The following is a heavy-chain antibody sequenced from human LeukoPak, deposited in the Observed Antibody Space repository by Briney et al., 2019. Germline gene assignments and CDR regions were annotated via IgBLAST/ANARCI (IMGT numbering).Heavy chain of an antibody. CDR3: AELGITMIGGV. D-gene: IGHD3-10*02. J-gene: IGHJ6*04. Sequence: GGSLRLSCAASGFTFTHYAMHLLRQNPGTGLEGVAVIFYDGTIQYYSVSVMGRLIVSRDNPKNTLYLQMNSLTAEDTAVYYCAELGITMIGGVWGKGTTVTISS. CDR1: GFTFTHYA. V-gene: IGHV3-33*08. CDR2: IFYDGTIQ.